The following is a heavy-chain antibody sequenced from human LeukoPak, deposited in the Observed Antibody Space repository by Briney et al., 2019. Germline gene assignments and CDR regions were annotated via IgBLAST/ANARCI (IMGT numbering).Heavy chain of an antibody. Sequence: GGSLRLSCAASGFTFSTYSMNWVRQAPGKGLEWVSYITSSSTPMYYADSVKGRFTISRDNANNSLYLPMSSLRAEDTAVYYCARDGNSFDIWGQGTMVTVSS. V-gene: IGHV3-48*01. CDR1: GFTFSTYS. CDR2: ITSSSTPM. J-gene: IGHJ3*02. D-gene: IGHD2/OR15-2a*01. CDR3: ARDGNSFDI.